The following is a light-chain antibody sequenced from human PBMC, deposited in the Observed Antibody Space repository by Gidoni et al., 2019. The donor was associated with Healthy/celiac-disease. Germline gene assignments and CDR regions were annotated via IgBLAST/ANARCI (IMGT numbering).Light chain of an antibody. CDR3: QVWDSSSDLVV. Sequence: SSVLTQPPSVSVAPGKTARITCWGNNIGSKSVHWYQQKPGQAPVLVVYDDSDRPSGIPERFSGSNSGNTATLTISRVEAGDEADYYCQVWDSSSDLVVFGGGTKLTVL. CDR1: NIGSKS. CDR2: DDS. J-gene: IGLJ2*01. V-gene: IGLV3-21*03.